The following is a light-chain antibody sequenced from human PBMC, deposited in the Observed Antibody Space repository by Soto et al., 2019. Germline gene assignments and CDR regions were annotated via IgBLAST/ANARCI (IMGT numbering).Light chain of an antibody. J-gene: IGKJ3*01. V-gene: IGKV1-39*01. CDR2: AAS. CDR3: QQSYSSPFT. CDR1: QSISSY. Sequence: DIQMTQSPSSLSASVGDRVTITCRASQSISSYLNWYQQKPGKAPNLLIYAASSLQSGVPSKFSGSGSGTDYTLIISSPQHEDFATYYCQQSYSSPFTSGPGTKVDIK.